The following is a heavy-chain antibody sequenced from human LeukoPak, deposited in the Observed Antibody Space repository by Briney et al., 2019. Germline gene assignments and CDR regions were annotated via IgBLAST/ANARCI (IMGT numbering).Heavy chain of an antibody. J-gene: IGHJ4*02. V-gene: IGHV3-9*01. CDR2: ISWNSGSI. Sequence: QAGGSLRLSCEASGFTFSTYGMHWVRQAPGKGLEWVSGISWNSGSIGYADSVKGRFTISRDNAKNSLYLQMNSLRAEDTALYYCAKGDYYDSSGSALDYWGQGTLVTVSS. CDR3: AKGDYYDSSGSALDY. D-gene: IGHD3-22*01. CDR1: GFTFSTYG.